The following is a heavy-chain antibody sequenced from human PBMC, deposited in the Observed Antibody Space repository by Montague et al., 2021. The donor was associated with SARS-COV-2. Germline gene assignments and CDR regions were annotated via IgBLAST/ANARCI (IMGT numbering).Heavy chain of an antibody. CDR1: GASITRTTYY. V-gene: IGHV4-39*07. Sequence: SETLSLTCAVSGASITRTTYYWGWIRQPPGKGLEWIGSIYYSGSTYYNPSLKSRVTMSLDTSKNQSSLNLTSVTAADTAVYYCAREPPYSSNLASFDYWGQGALVSVSS. D-gene: IGHD6-13*01. J-gene: IGHJ4*02. CDR2: IYYSGST. CDR3: AREPPYSSNLASFDY.